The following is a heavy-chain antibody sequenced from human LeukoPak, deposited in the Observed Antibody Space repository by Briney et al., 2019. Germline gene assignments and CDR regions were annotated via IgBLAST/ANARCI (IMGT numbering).Heavy chain of an antibody. Sequence: SETLSLTCTVSGGSISISYWSWIRQPPGKGLEWIGYIYYSGSTNYNASLKSRVTISIDTSKNQFSLKLRSVTAADTAVYYCTRVSPYSNSWYYFDFWGQGTLVTVSS. V-gene: IGHV4-59*01. J-gene: IGHJ4*02. D-gene: IGHD6-13*01. CDR3: TRVSPYSNSWYYFDF. CDR2: IYYSGST. CDR1: GGSISISY.